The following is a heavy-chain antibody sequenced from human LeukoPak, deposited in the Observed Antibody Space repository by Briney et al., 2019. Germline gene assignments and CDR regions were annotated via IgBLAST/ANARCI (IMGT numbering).Heavy chain of an antibody. CDR1: GFTFSSYA. CDR2: IYSGGST. Sequence: PGGSLRLSCAASGFTFSSYAMSWVRQAPGKGLEWVSGIYSGGSTYYAASVKGRFTISRDNSKNTLYLQMNSLRAEDTAVYYCARDSQLLYQHTERISYYYYYGMDVWGQGTTVTVSS. V-gene: IGHV3-66*01. D-gene: IGHD2-2*02. J-gene: IGHJ6*02. CDR3: ARDSQLLYQHTERISYYYYYGMDV.